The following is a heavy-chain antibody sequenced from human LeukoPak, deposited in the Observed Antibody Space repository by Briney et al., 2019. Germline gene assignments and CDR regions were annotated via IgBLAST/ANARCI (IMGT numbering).Heavy chain of an antibody. Sequence: GGTLRLSCAASELTFSNYGMSWVRQAPGKGLEWVSAISGSGSGTYYADSVRGRFTISRDNSKNTLYLQMNSLRSEDTAVYYCARGRLGIKNRRRVYYFDYWGQGTLVTVSS. CDR3: ARGRLGIKNRRRVYYFDY. D-gene: IGHD7-27*01. V-gene: IGHV3-23*01. CDR1: ELTFSNYG. CDR2: ISGSGSGT. J-gene: IGHJ4*02.